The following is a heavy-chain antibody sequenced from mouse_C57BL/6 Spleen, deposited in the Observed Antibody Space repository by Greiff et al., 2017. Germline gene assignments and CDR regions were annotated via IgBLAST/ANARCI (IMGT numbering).Heavy chain of an antibody. CDR2: ISDGGSYT. CDR1: GFTFSSYA. CDR3: ARGDYRDAMDY. V-gene: IGHV5-4*03. D-gene: IGHD1-1*02. Sequence: EVKLMESGGGLVKPGGSLKLSCAASGFTFSSYAMSWVRQTPEKRLEWVATISDGGSYTYYPDNVKGRFTISRDNAKNNLYLQMSHLKSEDTAMYYCARGDYRDAMDYWGQGTSVTVSS. J-gene: IGHJ4*01.